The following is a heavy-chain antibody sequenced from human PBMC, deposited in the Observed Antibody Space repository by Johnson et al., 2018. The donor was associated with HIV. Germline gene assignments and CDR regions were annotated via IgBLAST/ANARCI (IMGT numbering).Heavy chain of an antibody. Sequence: QVQLVESGGGVVQPGKSLRLSCAASGFTFSPYAMYWVRQAPGKGLEWVAVIIFDGVYKHHAESVRGRFTISRDNSKNTLYVQMNSLRVEDTAVYYCAKMSRGRQDAFDIWGQGAMVSVSA. CDR2: IIFDGVYK. CDR3: AKMSRGRQDAFDI. CDR1: GFTFSPYA. V-gene: IGHV3-30-3*02. J-gene: IGHJ3*02. D-gene: IGHD3-16*01.